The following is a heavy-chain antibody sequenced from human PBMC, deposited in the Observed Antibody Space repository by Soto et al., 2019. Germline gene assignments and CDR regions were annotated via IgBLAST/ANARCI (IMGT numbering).Heavy chain of an antibody. D-gene: IGHD4-17*01. CDR1: GGSISSGGYS. CDR2: IYDSGST. Sequence: QLQLQESGSGLVKPSQTLSLTCAVSGGSISSGGYSWSWIRQPPGKGLEWIGYIYDSGSTYYNPSLKSRVTISVDRSKNQFSLKLSSLTAADTAVYYCARGALRRSTSWDFDYWGQGTLVTVSS. CDR3: ARGALRRSTSWDFDY. V-gene: IGHV4-30-2*01. J-gene: IGHJ4*02.